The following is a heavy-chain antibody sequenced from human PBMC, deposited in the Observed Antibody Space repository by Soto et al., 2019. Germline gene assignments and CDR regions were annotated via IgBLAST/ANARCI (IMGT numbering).Heavy chain of an antibody. CDR2: VFYDGTT. Sequence: SETQSLTYTVSGGYIRKSHNFWGWIRKPPGKGLELIGSVFYDGTTYNNPSLDSRATLSVDTSKNQFSLKLNSVTAADTAVYYCARYYGDYKNYFDYWGQGTLVTVSS. D-gene: IGHD4-17*01. CDR3: ARYYGDYKNYFDY. V-gene: IGHV4-39*01. CDR1: GGYIRKSHNF. J-gene: IGHJ4*02.